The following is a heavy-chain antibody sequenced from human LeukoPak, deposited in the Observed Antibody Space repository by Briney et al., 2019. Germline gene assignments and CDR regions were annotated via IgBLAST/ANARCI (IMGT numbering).Heavy chain of an antibody. J-gene: IGHJ6*02. CDR2: TSSSSSTI. CDR1: GFTFSTYG. CDR3: ARLRYYGMDV. V-gene: IGHV3-48*04. Sequence: GSLRLSCAASGFTFSTYGMHWVRQAPGKGLEWVSYTSSSSSTIYYADSVKSRFTISRDNAKNSLYLQMNSLRAEDTAVYYCARLRYYGMDVWGQGTTVTVSS.